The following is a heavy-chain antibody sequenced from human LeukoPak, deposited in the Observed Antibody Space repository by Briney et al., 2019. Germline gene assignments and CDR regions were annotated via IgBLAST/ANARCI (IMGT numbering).Heavy chain of an antibody. D-gene: IGHD4-17*01. J-gene: IGHJ4*02. CDR3: ARDDYGFDH. Sequence: SETLSLTCAVSGGSISSGGYYWSWIRQPPGKGLEWIGYIYYTGSTNYNPSLKSRVTISVDTSKNQFSLKLSSVTAADTAVYYCARDDYGFDHWGQGTLVTVSS. CDR2: IYYTGST. CDR1: GGSISSGGYY. V-gene: IGHV4-61*08.